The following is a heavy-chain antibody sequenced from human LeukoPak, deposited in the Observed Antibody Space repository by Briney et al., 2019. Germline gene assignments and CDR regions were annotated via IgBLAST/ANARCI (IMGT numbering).Heavy chain of an antibody. CDR1: GFTFSSYE. CDR2: ISSSGSTI. V-gene: IGHV3-48*03. Sequence: PGGSLRLSCAASGFTFSSYEMNWVRQAAGKGLQWVSYISSSGSTIYYADSVKGRFTISRDNAKKSLYLQMNSLRAEDTAVYYCAELGITMIGGVWGKGTTVTISS. CDR3: AELGITMIGGV. D-gene: IGHD3-10*02. J-gene: IGHJ6*04.